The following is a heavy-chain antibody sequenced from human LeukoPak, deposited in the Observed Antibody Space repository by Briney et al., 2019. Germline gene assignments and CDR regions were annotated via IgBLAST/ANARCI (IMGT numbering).Heavy chain of an antibody. D-gene: IGHD3-10*01. V-gene: IGHV3-23*01. CDR2: ISGNGGST. Sequence: GGSLRLSCAASGFTFSSYAMSWVRQAPGKGLEWVSAISGNGGSTYYADSVKGRFTISRDNSKNTLYLQMNSLRAGDTAVYYCAKAPITMVWFDPWGQGTLVTVSS. CDR3: AKAPITMVWFDP. CDR1: GFTFSSYA. J-gene: IGHJ5*02.